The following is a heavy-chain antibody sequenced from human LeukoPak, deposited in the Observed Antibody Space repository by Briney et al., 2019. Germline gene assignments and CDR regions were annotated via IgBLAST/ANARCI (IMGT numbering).Heavy chain of an antibody. Sequence: GGSLRLSCAASVFTLSDYDMSWIRQVSGKGLEWLSYSSTSGRTTFYADSVRGRFTISRDNAKNSLFLQMNSLSAEDTAVYYCARDPAFDYWGQGTLVTVSS. CDR3: ARDPAFDY. D-gene: IGHD2-2*01. CDR2: SSTSGRTT. CDR1: VFTLSDYD. V-gene: IGHV3-11*01. J-gene: IGHJ4*02.